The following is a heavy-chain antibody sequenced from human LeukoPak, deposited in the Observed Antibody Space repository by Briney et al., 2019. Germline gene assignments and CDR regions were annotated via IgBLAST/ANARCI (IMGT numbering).Heavy chain of an antibody. Sequence: PGGSLRLSCAASGFTFSSYSMNWVRQAPGKGLEWISYISSSSSSIYYAGSVKGRFTISRDNAKNSLYLQMHSLRAEDTAVYYCARDGSFGDSDLDFDYWGQGTLVTVSS. CDR3: ARDGSFGDSDLDFDY. CDR1: GFTFSSYS. CDR2: ISSSSSSI. J-gene: IGHJ4*02. D-gene: IGHD4-17*01. V-gene: IGHV3-48*04.